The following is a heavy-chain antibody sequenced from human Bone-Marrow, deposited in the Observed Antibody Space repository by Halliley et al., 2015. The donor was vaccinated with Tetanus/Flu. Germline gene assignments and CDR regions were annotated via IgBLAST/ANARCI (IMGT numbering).Heavy chain of an antibody. J-gene: IGHJ4*02. CDR1: GASISSSNW. CDR3: ATSRGSYLDY. Sequence: TLSLTCAVSGASISSSNWWCWVRQPPGKGLEWIGEIHHSGRTNYNPPLKSRATISLDKSKNQFSLRLNSVTAADTASYYCATSRGSYLDYWGPGTLVTVSS. D-gene: IGHD1-26*01. CDR2: IHHSGRT. V-gene: IGHV4-4*02.